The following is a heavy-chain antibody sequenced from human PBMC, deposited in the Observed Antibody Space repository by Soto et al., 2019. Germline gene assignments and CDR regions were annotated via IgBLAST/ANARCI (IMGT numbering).Heavy chain of an antibody. CDR3: AMDTDSPSRLDW. Sequence: QRQLQESGPGLVKPSETLSLTCTVSGDSISKNYYWGWIRQPPGKGLDWIGSFTYSGNTYYNPSLKSRVTISIDTSKNQFSLKLNSVTAADTAVYYCAMDTDSPSRLDWWGQGTLAIVSS. CDR2: FTYSGNT. D-gene: IGHD5-18*01. V-gene: IGHV4-39*01. J-gene: IGHJ4*02. CDR1: GDSISKNYY.